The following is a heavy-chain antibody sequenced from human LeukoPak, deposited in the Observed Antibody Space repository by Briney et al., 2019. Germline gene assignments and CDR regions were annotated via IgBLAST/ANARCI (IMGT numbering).Heavy chain of an antibody. V-gene: IGHV3-15*01. J-gene: IGHJ6*02. Sequence: GGSLRLSCATSGFTFSNAWMSWVRQAPGKGLEWVGRIRSKADGGTIDYAATVKGGFTISRDDSKNTLYLQMNSLKTEDTAVYYCAKDDPRNSGSYPMDVWGQGTTVTVSS. CDR3: AKDDPRNSGSYPMDV. D-gene: IGHD3-10*01. CDR1: GFTFSNAW. CDR2: IRSKADGGTI.